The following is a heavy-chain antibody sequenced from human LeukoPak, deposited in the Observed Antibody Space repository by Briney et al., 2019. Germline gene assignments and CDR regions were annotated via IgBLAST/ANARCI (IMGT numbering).Heavy chain of an antibody. CDR3: ARGKGYYDSSGYYPFDY. J-gene: IGHJ4*02. Sequence: GGPLTLPCAPSGLTFSSYSMNWLRQAPAKGLEWVSSISSSKSYIYYADSVKGRFTISRDNAKNSLYLQMNSLRAEDTAVYYCARGKGYYDSSGYYPFDYWGQGTLVTVSS. V-gene: IGHV3-21*01. CDR2: ISSSKSYI. D-gene: IGHD3-22*01. CDR1: GLTFSSYS.